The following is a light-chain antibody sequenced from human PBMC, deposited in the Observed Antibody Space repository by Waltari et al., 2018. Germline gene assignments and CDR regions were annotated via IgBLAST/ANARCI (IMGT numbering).Light chain of an antibody. V-gene: IGLV2-14*03. CDR1: SSDVGTYNY. CDR3: SSYITTNTLEL. Sequence: QSALTQPASVSGSPGPSITISCTGTSSDVGTYNYVSWYQQHPGKAPKLLIYDVSYRPAGVSYRFSGSKSGNTASLTISVLQAEDEADYYCSSYITTNTLELFGGGTSLTVL. CDR2: DVS. J-gene: IGLJ3*02.